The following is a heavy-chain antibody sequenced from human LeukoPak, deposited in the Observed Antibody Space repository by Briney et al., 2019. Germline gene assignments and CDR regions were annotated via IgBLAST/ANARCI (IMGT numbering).Heavy chain of an antibody. CDR2: IIPIFGTA. D-gene: IGHD3-3*01. Sequence: ASVKVSCKASGGTFSSYAISWVRQAPGQGLEWMGGIIPIFGTANYAQKFQGRVTITADESTSTAYMELSSLRSEDTAVYYCARHYDFWSGSRGSFFDYWGQGTLVTVSS. J-gene: IGHJ4*02. CDR3: ARHYDFWSGSRGSFFDY. CDR1: GGTFSSYA. V-gene: IGHV1-69*13.